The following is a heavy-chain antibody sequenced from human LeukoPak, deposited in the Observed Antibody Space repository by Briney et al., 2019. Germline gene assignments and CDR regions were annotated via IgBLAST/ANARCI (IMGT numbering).Heavy chain of an antibody. CDR2: INPNSGGT. Sequence: GASVKVSCKASGYTFTGYYMHWVRQAPGQGLEWMGWINPNSGGTIFAQKFQGRVTMTRDTSISTAYMELTSLRSDDTAVYYCARDEIAVAGTMDYWGQGTLVTVSS. D-gene: IGHD6-19*01. CDR3: ARDEIAVAGTMDY. V-gene: IGHV1-2*02. CDR1: GYTFTGYY. J-gene: IGHJ4*02.